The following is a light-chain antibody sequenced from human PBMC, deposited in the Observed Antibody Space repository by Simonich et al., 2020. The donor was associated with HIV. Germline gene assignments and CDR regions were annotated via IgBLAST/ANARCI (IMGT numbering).Light chain of an antibody. CDR1: SSNIGSNY. J-gene: IGLJ2*01. CDR3: CSSATSRTL. V-gene: IGLV1-47*01. CDR2: RNN. Sequence: QSVPTQPPSASGTPGQRVTISCSGSSSNIGSNYVYWYQQLPGTAPKLLIYRNNQRPSGVPDRFSGSKSGTSASLAISGLRSEDEADYYCCSSATSRTLFGGGTELTVL.